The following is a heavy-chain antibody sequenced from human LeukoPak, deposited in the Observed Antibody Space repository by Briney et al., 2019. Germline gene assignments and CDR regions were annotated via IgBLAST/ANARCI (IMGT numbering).Heavy chain of an antibody. CDR3: ARHVTYYGMAV. Sequence: SETLSLTCTVSGGSISGYYWTWIRQPPGKGLEWIGYIYYSGSTNYNPSLKSRVTMSVDTSKNQFSLKLSSVTAADTAVYYCARHVTYYGMAVWGQGTTVTVSS. J-gene: IGHJ6*02. CDR1: GGSISGYY. CDR2: IYYSGST. V-gene: IGHV4-59*08. D-gene: IGHD5-18*01.